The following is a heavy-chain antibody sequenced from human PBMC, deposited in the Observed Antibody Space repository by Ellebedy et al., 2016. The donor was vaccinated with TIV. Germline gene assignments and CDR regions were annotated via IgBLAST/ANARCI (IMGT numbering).Heavy chain of an antibody. J-gene: IGHJ5*02. D-gene: IGHD3-10*01. V-gene: IGHV4-34*01. CDR2: INGSGTP. CDR1: GGSLSRYF. CDR3: AKARREDTVVRLTPFNWFDP. Sequence: MPSETLSLTCDVHGGSLSRYFWTWIRQPPGEGLEWIGEINGSGTPNYNPSLKSRVTASIDTSKNYFSLKVHSVTAADTAVYYCAKARREDTVVRLTPFNWFDPWGQGTLVTVSS.